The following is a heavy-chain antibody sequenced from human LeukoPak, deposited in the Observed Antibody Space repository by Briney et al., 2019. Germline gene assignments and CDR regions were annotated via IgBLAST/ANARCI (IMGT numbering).Heavy chain of an antibody. CDR3: VEDRYYYYGMDV. J-gene: IGHJ6*02. Sequence: EASVTVSCKASGYTFTGYYMHWVRQAPGQGLEWMGWINPNSGGTNYAQKFQGRVTMTRDTSISTAYMELSRLRSDDTAVYYCVEDRYYYYGMDVWGQGTTVTVSS. CDR1: GYTFTGYY. V-gene: IGHV1-2*02. CDR2: INPNSGGT.